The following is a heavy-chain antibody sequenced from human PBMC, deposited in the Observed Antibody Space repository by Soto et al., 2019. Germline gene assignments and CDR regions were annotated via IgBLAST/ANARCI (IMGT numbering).Heavy chain of an antibody. CDR2: INHSGST. V-gene: IGHV4-34*01. J-gene: IGHJ6*02. CDR1: GGSFSGYY. CDR3: ARRFPRGGYYYYYGMDV. Sequence: SETLSLTCAVYGGSFSGYYWSWIRQPPGKGLEGIGEINHSGSTNYNPSLKSRVTIAVDTSKNQFSLKLSSVTAADTAVYYCARRFPRGGYYYYYGMDVWGQGTTVTV. D-gene: IGHD2-15*01.